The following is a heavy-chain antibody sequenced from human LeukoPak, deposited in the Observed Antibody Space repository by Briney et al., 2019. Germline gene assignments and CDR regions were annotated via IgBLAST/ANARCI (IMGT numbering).Heavy chain of an antibody. CDR3: AKKWGVGTTTLDYFDY. CDR2: ISGSAGGT. D-gene: IGHD1-26*01. J-gene: IGHJ4*02. CDR1: GFTVSTKY. Sequence: GALRLSCAASGFTVSTKYMSWVRQSPVKGLEWVSGISGSAGGTYYADSVKGRFTISRDNSKNTLYLQMNSLTDDDTAVYYCAKKWGVGTTTLDYFDYWGQGTLVTVSS. V-gene: IGHV3-23*01.